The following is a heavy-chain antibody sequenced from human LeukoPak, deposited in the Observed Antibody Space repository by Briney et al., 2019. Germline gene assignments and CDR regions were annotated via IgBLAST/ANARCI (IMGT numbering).Heavy chain of an antibody. D-gene: IGHD3-9*01. J-gene: IGHJ4*02. CDR2: IKKDGSRK. CDR1: GFTFSSYW. V-gene: IGHV3-7*01. Sequence: GGSLSLSCAASGFTFSSYWRSWFGQAPGKGLEGVANIKKDGSRKYYVDSVKGRFTISRDNAKNSLYLQMNSLRAEDTAVYYCARAPTTYYDILTGYYQEEYYFDYWGQGTLVTVSS. CDR3: ARAPTTYYDILTGYYQEEYYFDY.